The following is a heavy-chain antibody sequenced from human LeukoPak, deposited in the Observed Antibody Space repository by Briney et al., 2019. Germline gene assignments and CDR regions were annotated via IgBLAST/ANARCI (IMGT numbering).Heavy chain of an antibody. Sequence: SETLSLTCTVSGGSISSYYWSWIRQPPGKGPEWIEYIYYNGGTNYNPSLRSRVTISVDTSKNHFSLRLSSVTAADTAMYYCARAGGVDTAMDANFDYWGQGTLVTVSS. CDR3: ARAGGVDTAMDANFDY. D-gene: IGHD5-18*01. CDR1: GGSISSYY. CDR2: IYYNGGT. J-gene: IGHJ4*02. V-gene: IGHV4-59*01.